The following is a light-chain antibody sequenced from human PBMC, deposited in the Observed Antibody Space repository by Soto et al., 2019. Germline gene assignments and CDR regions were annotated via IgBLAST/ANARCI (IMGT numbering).Light chain of an antibody. Sequence: DIQMTQSPSSLSASVGDIVTITCRASQDIGNDLGWSQQRPGEAPKRLIYAASILQGGVPSRFSGSGSGTEFTLTIAGLQPEDFATYYCRKYSSYPYTFGQGTKRDIK. CDR3: RKYSSYPYT. CDR2: AAS. V-gene: IGKV1-17*01. CDR1: QDIGND. J-gene: IGKJ2*01.